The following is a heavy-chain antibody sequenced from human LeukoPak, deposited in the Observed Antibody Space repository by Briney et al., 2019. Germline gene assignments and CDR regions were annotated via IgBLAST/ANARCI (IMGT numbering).Heavy chain of an antibody. CDR2: ISSSSSTT. Sequence: GGSLRLSCAASGFTFSSYSMNWVRQAPGKGLEWVSYISSSSSTTYYADSVKGRFTISRDNAKNSLYLQMNSLRAEDTAVYYCARDSTGNYYFDYWGQGTLVTVSS. CDR1: GFTFSSYS. CDR3: ARDSTGNYYFDY. J-gene: IGHJ4*02. V-gene: IGHV3-48*01. D-gene: IGHD1-1*01.